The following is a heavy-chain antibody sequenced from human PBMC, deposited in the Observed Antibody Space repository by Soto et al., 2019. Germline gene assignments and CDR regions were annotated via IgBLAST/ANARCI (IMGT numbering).Heavy chain of an antibody. CDR2: INQNGRDK. CDR1: GFTLSNYW. J-gene: IGHJ6*02. CDR3: ARDTTTPVVNYGLDV. V-gene: IGHV3-7*01. Sequence: GGSLRLSCAASGFTLSNYWMSWVRQAPGKGLEWVANINQNGRDKYYADSVKGRFTISRDNGKELLYLQMNSLRAEDTAVYYCARDTTTPVVNYGLDVWGQGSTVTVSS. D-gene: IGHD2-2*01.